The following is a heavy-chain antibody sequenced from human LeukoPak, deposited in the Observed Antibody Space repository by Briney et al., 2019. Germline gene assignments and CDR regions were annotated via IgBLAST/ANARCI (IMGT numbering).Heavy chain of an antibody. CDR2: IYKDGST. V-gene: IGHV3-53*01. Sequence: GGSLRLSCAASGFAVSNNYMTWVRQAPGKGLEWVSVIYKDGSTYYADSVKGRFTISRDNSKNTVYLQMNSLRAENTAVYYCARGYCSGRSCYMWYSDYWGQGTLVTVSS. J-gene: IGHJ4*02. CDR3: ARGYCSGRSCYMWYSDY. D-gene: IGHD2-15*01. CDR1: GFAVSNNY.